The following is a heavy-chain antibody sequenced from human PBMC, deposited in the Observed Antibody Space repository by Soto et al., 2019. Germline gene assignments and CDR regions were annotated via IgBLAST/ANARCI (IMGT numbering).Heavy chain of an antibody. J-gene: IGHJ4*02. Sequence: QVQLQQRGAGLLKPSETLSLTCAVYGGSLSGDYWSWIRQPPGKGPEWIGEINHSGITNYNPSLSSRITISIDTSKHDFSLKLNSVTAADTAVYYCAQGGDWLDYWGQGTLVTVSS. CDR3: AQGGDWLDY. D-gene: IGHD2-21*02. CDR1: GGSLSGDY. V-gene: IGHV4-34*02. CDR2: INHSGIT.